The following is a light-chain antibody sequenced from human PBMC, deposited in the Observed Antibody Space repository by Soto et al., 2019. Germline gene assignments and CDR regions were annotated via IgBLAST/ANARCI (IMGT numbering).Light chain of an antibody. CDR1: SSNIGSNT. CDR2: SND. CDR3: AAWDDSLNGVV. V-gene: IGLV1-44*01. J-gene: IGLJ2*01. Sequence: QSVLTQPPSASGTPGQRVTISCSGSSSNIGSNTVNWYQQLPGTAPKLLIYSNDQRPSGVPDRFSASKSGTSASLAISGLQSEDEADYYCAAWDDSLNGVVFGGGTKLTVL.